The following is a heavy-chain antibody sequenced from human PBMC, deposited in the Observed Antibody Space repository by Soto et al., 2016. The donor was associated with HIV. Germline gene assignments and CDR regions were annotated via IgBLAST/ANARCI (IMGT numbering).Heavy chain of an antibody. CDR2: IDQSGDA. Sequence: VQLHQWGAGLLKPSETLSLTCAVYGGSFSRHYWNWIRQPPNKGLEWIGEIDQSGDANYNPSLKSRVTISVDASKNQFSLKLNSLTAADTAVYYCARGPPPYNFGWFDPWGQGTLVTV. CDR3: ARGPPPYNFGWFDP. J-gene: IGHJ5*02. D-gene: IGHD1-20*01. CDR1: GGSFSRHY. V-gene: IGHV4-34*01.